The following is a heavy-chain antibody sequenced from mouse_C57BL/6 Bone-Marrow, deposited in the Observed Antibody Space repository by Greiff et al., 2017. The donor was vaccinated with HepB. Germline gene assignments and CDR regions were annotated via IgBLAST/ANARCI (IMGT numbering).Heavy chain of an antibody. CDR1: GYTFTSYW. J-gene: IGHJ3*01. Sequence: VQLQQPGAELVMPGASVKLSCKASGYTFTSYWMHWVKQRPGQGLEWIGEIDPSDSYTNYNQKFKGKSTLTVDKSSSTAYMQLSSLTSEDSAVYYWARGGDSDGAWFATWGQGTLVPVSA. CDR2: IDPSDSYT. V-gene: IGHV1-69*01. CDR3: ARGGDSDGAWFAT.